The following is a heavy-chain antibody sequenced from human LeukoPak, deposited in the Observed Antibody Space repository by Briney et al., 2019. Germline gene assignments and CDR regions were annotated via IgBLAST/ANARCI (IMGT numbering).Heavy chain of an antibody. Sequence: GGSPRLSCAASGFTFSSYSMNWVRQAPGKGLEWISYISGSTITINYADSVRGRLTISRDNAKNSLYLQMNSLRAEDTAVYYCARGPGSSGWYFFLDYWGQGTLVTVSS. CDR3: ARGPGSSGWYFFLDY. CDR1: GFTFSSYS. J-gene: IGHJ4*02. D-gene: IGHD6-19*01. V-gene: IGHV3-48*01. CDR2: ISGSTITI.